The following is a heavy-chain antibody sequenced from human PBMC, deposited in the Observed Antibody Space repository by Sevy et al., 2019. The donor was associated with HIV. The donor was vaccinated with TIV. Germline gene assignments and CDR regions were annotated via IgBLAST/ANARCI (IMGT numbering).Heavy chain of an antibody. CDR1: GFTFSSYG. J-gene: IGHJ4*02. Sequence: GGSLRLSCAASGFTFSSYGMHWVRQAPGKGLEWVAVIWYDGSNKYYADSVKGRFTISRDNSKNTLYLQMNSLRAEDTAVYYCARGGVGATLVYWGQGTLVTASS. D-gene: IGHD1-26*01. V-gene: IGHV3-33*01. CDR2: IWYDGSNK. CDR3: ARGGVGATLVY.